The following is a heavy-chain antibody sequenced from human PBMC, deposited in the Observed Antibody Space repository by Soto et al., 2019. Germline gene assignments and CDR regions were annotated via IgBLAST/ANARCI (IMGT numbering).Heavy chain of an antibody. Sequence: GGSLRLSCAASGFTFSSYAMHWVRQAPGKGLEWVAVISYDGSNKYYADSVKGRFTISRDNSKNTLYLQMNSLRAEDTAVYYSARDLPRGYCSSTSCNRQYHYYYYYGMDVWGQGTTVTVSS. J-gene: IGHJ6*02. D-gene: IGHD2-2*02. CDR1: GFTFSSYA. V-gene: IGHV3-30-3*01. CDR2: ISYDGSNK. CDR3: ARDLPRGYCSSTSCNRQYHYYYYYGMDV.